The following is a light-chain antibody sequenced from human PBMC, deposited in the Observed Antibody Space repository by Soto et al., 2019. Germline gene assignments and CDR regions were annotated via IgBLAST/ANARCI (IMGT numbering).Light chain of an antibody. CDR1: HNDIGTYDY. CDR3: SSFTYSGIYG. J-gene: IGLJ1*01. CDR2: GVT. V-gene: IGLV2-14*03. Sequence: QSVLTQPTAVSGSPGQSITISCAGNHNDIGTYDYVSWYQQHPGRAPRLLIHGVTTRPSGISGRFSASKSGLTASLTISGLQPEDEADYYCSSFTYSGIYGLRSGTKVT.